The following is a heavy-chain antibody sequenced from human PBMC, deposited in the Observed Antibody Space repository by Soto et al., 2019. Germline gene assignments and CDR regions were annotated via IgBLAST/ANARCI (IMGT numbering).Heavy chain of an antibody. D-gene: IGHD5-18*01. J-gene: IGHJ4*02. Sequence: QVQLVQSGAEVKKPGASVKVSCKASGYRFSNYGITWVRQAPGQGLEWMGWISNYNGNTKYAQKLQGRVTMTTDTSTTTVYMDLRSLTSDDTAVYYCARDSPGYTSGLDSWGQGPLVTVSS. CDR1: GYRFSNYG. CDR2: ISNYNGNT. CDR3: ARDSPGYTSGLDS. V-gene: IGHV1-18*01.